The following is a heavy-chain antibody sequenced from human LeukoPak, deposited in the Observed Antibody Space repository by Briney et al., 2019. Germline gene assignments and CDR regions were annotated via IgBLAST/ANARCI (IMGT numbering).Heavy chain of an antibody. V-gene: IGHV4-39*01. Sequence: SETLSLTCTVSGGSISCSSYYWGWIRQPPWKGLEWIVSIYYSGSTYYNPSLKSRVTISVDTSKNQFSLKLSSVTAADTAVYYCARRGGVYFDNTGYYYFDYWGPGTLVTVSS. CDR3: ARRGGVYFDNTGYYYFDY. D-gene: IGHD3-22*01. CDR1: GGSISCSSYY. J-gene: IGHJ4*02. CDR2: IYYSGST.